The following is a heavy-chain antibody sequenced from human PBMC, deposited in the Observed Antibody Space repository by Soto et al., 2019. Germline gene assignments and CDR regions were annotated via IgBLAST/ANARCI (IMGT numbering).Heavy chain of an antibody. CDR2: ISGGGSYI. Sequence: LRLSCSASGFTFSDENMSWVRQVPGKGLEWVSGISGGGSYIFYADSVQGRFSISRDNPKNSLFLEMNSLRVEETAVYYCARDSDCHSTSCFFPPHVWGQGTTVTVSS. CDR3: ARDSDCHSTSCFFPPHV. V-gene: IGHV3-21*06. CDR1: GFTFSDEN. J-gene: IGHJ6*02. D-gene: IGHD2-2*01.